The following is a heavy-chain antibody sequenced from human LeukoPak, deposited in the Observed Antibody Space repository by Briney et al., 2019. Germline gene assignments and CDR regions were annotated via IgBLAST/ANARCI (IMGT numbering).Heavy chain of an antibody. CDR3: ARDRSRRWLHDWDFDY. D-gene: IGHD5-12*01. CDR1: GYTFTSYA. V-gene: IGHV1-3*01. Sequence: ASVKVSCKASGYTFTSYAMHWVRQAPGQRLEWMGWINAGNGNTKYSQKFQGRVTITRDTSASTAYMELSSLRSEDTAVYYCARDRSRRWLHDWDFDYWGQGTLVTVSS. J-gene: IGHJ4*02. CDR2: INAGNGNT.